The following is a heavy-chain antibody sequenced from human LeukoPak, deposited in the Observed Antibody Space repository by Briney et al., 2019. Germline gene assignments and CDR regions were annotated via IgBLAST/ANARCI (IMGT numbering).Heavy chain of an antibody. CDR2: VNNDGRST. J-gene: IGHJ6*04. CDR1: GFTFSWYY. Sequence: GGSLRLSCAASGFTFSWYYMHWVRQAPGKGLVWVSRVNNDGRSTSYADSVKGRFTLSRDNAKNTLYRQMNSLRAEDTAVYFCARGNYYGMDVWGNGTTVTVSS. CDR3: ARGNYYGMDV. V-gene: IGHV3-74*01.